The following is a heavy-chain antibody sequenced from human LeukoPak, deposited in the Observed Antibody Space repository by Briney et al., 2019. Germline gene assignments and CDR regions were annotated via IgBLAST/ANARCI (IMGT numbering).Heavy chain of an antibody. CDR1: GGSIYDFY. CDR3: ARLRSGSTPPPPHYYYGLDV. CDR2: IFYSGSA. V-gene: IGHV4-59*01. J-gene: IGHJ6*02. D-gene: IGHD1-26*01. Sequence: SETLSLTGTVSGGSIYDFYWTWIRQPPGKGLEWIGYIFYSGSANSNPSLESRVTISVDTSKNQFSLKLSSVTAADTAAYYCARLRSGSTPPPPHYYYGLDVWGQGTTVIVSS.